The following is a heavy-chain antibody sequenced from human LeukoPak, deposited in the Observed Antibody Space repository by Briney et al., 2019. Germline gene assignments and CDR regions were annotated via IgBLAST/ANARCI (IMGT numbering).Heavy chain of an antibody. D-gene: IGHD6-6*01. CDR3: ARVAGIAARWGYFDY. CDR2: INHSGST. CDR1: GGSFSGYY. Sequence: SETLSLTCAVYGGSFSGYYWSWIRQPPGEGLEWIGEINHSGSTNYNPSLKSRVTISVDTSKNQFSLKLSSVTAADTAVYYCARVAGIAARWGYFDYWGQGTLVTVSS. J-gene: IGHJ4*02. V-gene: IGHV4-34*01.